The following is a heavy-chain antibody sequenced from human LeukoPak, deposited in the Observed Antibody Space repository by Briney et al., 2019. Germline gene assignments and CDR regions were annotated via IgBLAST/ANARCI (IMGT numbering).Heavy chain of an antibody. D-gene: IGHD1-1*01. CDR1: GGSISSYY. Sequence: SETLSLTCTVSGGSISSYYWSWIRQPPGKGLEWIGYIYYSGSTNYNPSLKSRVTISVDTSKNQFSLKLSSVTAADTAVYYCARTDLKLERRDNDAFDIWGQGTMVTVSS. V-gene: IGHV4-59*12. CDR3: ARTDLKLERRDNDAFDI. J-gene: IGHJ3*02. CDR2: IYYSGST.